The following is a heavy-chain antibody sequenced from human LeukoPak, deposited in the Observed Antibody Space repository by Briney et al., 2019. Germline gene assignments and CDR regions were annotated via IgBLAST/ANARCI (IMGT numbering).Heavy chain of an antibody. CDR2: IIPIFGTA. D-gene: IGHD2-15*01. CDR3: ARVVAATVPGRAYFDY. CDR1: GGTFSSYA. Sequence: SVKVSCKASGGTFSSYAISWVRQAPGQGLEWMGGIIPIFGTANYAQKFQGRVTITTDESTSTAYMELSSLRSEATAVSYCARVVAATVPGRAYFDYWGQGTLVTVSS. J-gene: IGHJ4*02. V-gene: IGHV1-69*05.